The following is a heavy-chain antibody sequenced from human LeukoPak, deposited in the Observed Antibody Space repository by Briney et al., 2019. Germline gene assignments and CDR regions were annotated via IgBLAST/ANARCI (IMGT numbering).Heavy chain of an antibody. CDR2: ISSSGSTI. CDR3: AREIAVAGFDY. CDR1: GFTFSSYE. Sequence: GGSLRLSCAASGFTFSSYEMNWVRQAPGKGLEWVSYISSSGSTIYYADSVKGRFTISRDNTKNSLYLQMNSLRAEDTAVYYCAREIAVAGFDYWGLGTLVTVSS. V-gene: IGHV3-48*03. J-gene: IGHJ4*02. D-gene: IGHD6-19*01.